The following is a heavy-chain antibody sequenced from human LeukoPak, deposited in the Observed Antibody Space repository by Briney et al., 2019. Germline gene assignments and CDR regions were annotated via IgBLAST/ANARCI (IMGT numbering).Heavy chain of an antibody. CDR2: IIPIFGTA. V-gene: IGHV1-69*05. J-gene: IGHJ4*02. D-gene: IGHD3-22*01. Sequence: SVKVSCKASGGTFSSYAISWVRQAPGQGLEWMGGIIPIFGTANYAQKFQGRVTITTDESTSTAYMELSSLRSEDTAVYYCARAPYHYDSSGHYARPYYFDYWGQGTLVTVSS. CDR3: ARAPYHYDSSGHYARPYYFDY. CDR1: GGTFSSYA.